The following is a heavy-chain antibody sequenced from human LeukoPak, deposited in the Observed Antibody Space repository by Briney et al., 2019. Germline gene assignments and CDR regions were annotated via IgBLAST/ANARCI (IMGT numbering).Heavy chain of an antibody. J-gene: IGHJ4*02. CDR1: GDSISSSSYY. Sequence: SETLSLTCTVSGDSISSSSYYWGWIRQPPGKGLEWIGTIFYSGSTSYNPSLKSRVTMSVDTSKNQFSLTLSSVTAADTAVYYCARSDKAAAGPFDYWGQGTLVTVSS. CDR2: IFYSGST. D-gene: IGHD6-13*01. CDR3: ARSDKAAAGPFDY. V-gene: IGHV4-39*01.